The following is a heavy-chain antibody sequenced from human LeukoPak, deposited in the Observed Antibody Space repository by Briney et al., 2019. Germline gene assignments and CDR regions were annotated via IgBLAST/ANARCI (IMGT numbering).Heavy chain of an antibody. Sequence: GRSLRLSCAASGFTFDDYAMHWVRQAPGKGLEWVSGISWNSGSIGYADSVKGRFTISRDNAKNSLYLQMNSLRAEDTALYYCAKDRAAAGPYYYGMDVRGQGTMVTVSS. J-gene: IGHJ6*02. V-gene: IGHV3-9*01. CDR1: GFTFDDYA. CDR3: AKDRAAAGPYYYGMDV. CDR2: ISWNSGSI. D-gene: IGHD6-13*01.